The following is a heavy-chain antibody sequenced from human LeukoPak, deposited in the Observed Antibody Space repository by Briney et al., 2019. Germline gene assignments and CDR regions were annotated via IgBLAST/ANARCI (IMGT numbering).Heavy chain of an antibody. D-gene: IGHD5-12*01. Sequence: GGSLRLSCAASGFTFSSYSMNWVRQAPGKGLEWVSSISSSSAYIYYADSMKGRFTISRDNAKNSLFLQMNSLRAEDTAVYYCARAGHSAYNSGGDYWGQGTLVTVSS. CDR1: GFTFSSYS. V-gene: IGHV3-21*01. CDR2: ISSSSAYI. CDR3: ARAGHSAYNSGGDY. J-gene: IGHJ4*02.